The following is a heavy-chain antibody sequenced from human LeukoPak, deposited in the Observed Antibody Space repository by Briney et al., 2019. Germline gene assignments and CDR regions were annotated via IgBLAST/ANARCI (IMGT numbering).Heavy chain of an antibody. D-gene: IGHD3-10*01. J-gene: IGHJ3*02. Sequence: GGSLRLSCAASGFTFSSYWMSWVRQAPGKGLEWVANIKQDGSEKYYVDSVKGRFTISRDNAKNSLYQQMNSLRAEDTAVYYCARDRFLWFGELLSNDAFDIWGQGTMVTVSS. CDR1: GFTFSSYW. CDR3: ARDRFLWFGELLSNDAFDI. V-gene: IGHV3-7*03. CDR2: IKQDGSEK.